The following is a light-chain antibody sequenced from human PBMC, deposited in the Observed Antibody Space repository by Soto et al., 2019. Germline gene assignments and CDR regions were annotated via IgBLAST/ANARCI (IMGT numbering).Light chain of an antibody. CDR3: QQRSNWHPIT. J-gene: IGKJ5*01. CDR1: QGVGST. CDR2: DAS. V-gene: IGKV3-15*01. Sequence: EILMTQSPATLSVSPGERPTLSCRASQGVGSTLARYQQEPGRAPRLLIYDASTRANGVPARFSGTGSGTEFTLTLSSLQSDDFAFYYCQQRSNWHPITFGQGTRLEIK.